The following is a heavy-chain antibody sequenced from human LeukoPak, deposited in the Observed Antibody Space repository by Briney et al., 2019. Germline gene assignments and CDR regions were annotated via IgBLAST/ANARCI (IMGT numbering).Heavy chain of an antibody. Sequence: GVLRLSCAASGVTFSSYSMNWVRQAPGKGLEWVSSISSSSSYIYYADSVKGRFTISRDNAKNSLYLQMNSLRAEDTAVYYCARDHGTAPSGSYYYYYYYMDVWGEGTTVTVSS. CDR1: GVTFSSYS. J-gene: IGHJ6*03. CDR2: ISSSSSYI. CDR3: ARDHGTAPSGSYYYYYYYMDV. V-gene: IGHV3-21*01. D-gene: IGHD1-26*01.